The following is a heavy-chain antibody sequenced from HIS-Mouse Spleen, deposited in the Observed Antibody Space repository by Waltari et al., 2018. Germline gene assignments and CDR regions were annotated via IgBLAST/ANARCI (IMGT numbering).Heavy chain of an antibody. D-gene: IGHD6-13*01. CDR2: IYYSGST. Sequence: QLQLQESGPGLVQPSETLSLTCTVSGGSISSSSDYWAGIRQPQGKGLEWIGSIYYSGSTYYNPSLKSRVTISVDTSKNQFSLKLSSVTAADTAVYYCAREIPYSSSWYDWYFDLWGRGTLVTVSS. J-gene: IGHJ2*01. CDR1: GGSISSSSDY. V-gene: IGHV4-39*07. CDR3: AREIPYSSSWYDWYFDL.